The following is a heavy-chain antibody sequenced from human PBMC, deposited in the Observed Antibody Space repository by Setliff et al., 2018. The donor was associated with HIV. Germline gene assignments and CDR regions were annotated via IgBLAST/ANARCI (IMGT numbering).Heavy chain of an antibody. CDR3: ARIVAPGSHGPDYYMDV. D-gene: IGHD2-21*01. CDR2: VNPNRGNT. Sequence: ASVKVSCKVSGGIFNDYVISWVRQAPGQGLEWVGWVNPNRGNTGFAQKFQGRLTITRDTSKSTVYMELSSLRSEDTGVYYCARIVAPGSHGPDYYMDVWGKGTTVTVSS. V-gene: IGHV1-8*03. CDR1: GGIFNDYV. J-gene: IGHJ6*03.